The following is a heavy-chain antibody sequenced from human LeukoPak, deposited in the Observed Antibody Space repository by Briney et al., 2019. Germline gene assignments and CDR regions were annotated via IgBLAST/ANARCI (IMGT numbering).Heavy chain of an antibody. D-gene: IGHD6-6*01. Sequence: PGGSLRLSCAASGFTFSSYAMHWVRQAPGKGLEWVAVISYDGSNKYYADSVKGRFTISRDNSKNTLYLQMNSLRAEDTAVYYCARGGYSSSRPFDYWGQGTLVTVSS. CDR1: GFTFSSYA. CDR3: ARGGYSSSRPFDY. CDR2: ISYDGSNK. J-gene: IGHJ4*02. V-gene: IGHV3-30-3*01.